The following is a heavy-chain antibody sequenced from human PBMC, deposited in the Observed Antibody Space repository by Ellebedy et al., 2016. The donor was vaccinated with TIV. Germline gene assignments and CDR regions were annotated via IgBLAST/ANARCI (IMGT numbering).Heavy chain of an antibody. CDR2: ISWNSGSI. J-gene: IGHJ3*02. D-gene: IGHD6-6*01. CDR3: AKDSVYDASIAARRGAFDI. V-gene: IGHV3-9*01. Sequence: SLKISCAASGFTFDDYAMHWVRQAPGKGLEWVSGISWNSGSIGYADSVKGRFTISRDNAKNSLYLQMNSLRAEDTALYYCAKDSVYDASIAARRGAFDIWGQGTMVTVSS. CDR1: GFTFDDYA.